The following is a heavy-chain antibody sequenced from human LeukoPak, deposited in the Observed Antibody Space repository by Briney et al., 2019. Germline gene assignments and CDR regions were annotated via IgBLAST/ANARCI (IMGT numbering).Heavy chain of an antibody. Sequence: PGGSLRLSCAASGFTFSSYWMHWVRPAPGKGLVWVSRINSDGSSTSYADSVKGRFTISRDNAKNTLYLQMNSLRAEDTAVYYCASQPNSYGGEYYFDYWGQGTLVTVSS. D-gene: IGHD5-18*01. J-gene: IGHJ4*02. V-gene: IGHV3-74*01. CDR2: INSDGSST. CDR1: GFTFSSYW. CDR3: ASQPNSYGGEYYFDY.